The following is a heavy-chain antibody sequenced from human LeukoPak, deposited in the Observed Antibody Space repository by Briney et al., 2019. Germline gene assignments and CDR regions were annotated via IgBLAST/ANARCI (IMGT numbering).Heavy chain of an antibody. CDR2: ISYDGSNK. Sequence: PGGSLRLPCAASGFTFSSYGMHWVRQAPGKGLEWVAVISYDGSNKYYADSVKGRFTISRDNSKNTPYLQMNSLRAEDTAVYYCASDDSSGWLFDYWGQGTLVTVSS. J-gene: IGHJ4*02. V-gene: IGHV3-30*03. D-gene: IGHD6-19*01. CDR1: GFTFSSYG. CDR3: ASDDSSGWLFDY.